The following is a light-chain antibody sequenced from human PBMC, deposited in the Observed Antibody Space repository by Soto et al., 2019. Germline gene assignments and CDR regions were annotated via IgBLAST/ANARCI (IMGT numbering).Light chain of an antibody. CDR1: SSDIGAYNF. J-gene: IGLJ1*01. Sequence: QSALTQPASVSGSPGQSITISCTGTSSDIGAYNFVSWYQQHPGKAPKLMIYDVSNRPSGVSNRFSGSKSGNTASLTISRLQAEDEADYYCSSYTSSSTYVFGTGTKVTVL. CDR3: SSYTSSSTYV. V-gene: IGLV2-14*01. CDR2: DVS.